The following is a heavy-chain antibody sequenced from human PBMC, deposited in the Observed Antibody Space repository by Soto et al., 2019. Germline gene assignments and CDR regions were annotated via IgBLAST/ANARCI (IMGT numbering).Heavy chain of an antibody. D-gene: IGHD4-17*01. CDR1: GFTFTSYA. CDR2: ISGSGGST. J-gene: IGHJ4*02. Sequence: EVQLLESGGGLVQPGGSLRLSCAASGFTFTSYAMSWVRQAPGKGLEWVSAISGSGGSTYYADSVKGRFSISRDNSKSTLYLQMNSLRAEDTAVYYCAKDLYGDYATDYWGQGTLVTVSS. CDR3: AKDLYGDYATDY. V-gene: IGHV3-23*01.